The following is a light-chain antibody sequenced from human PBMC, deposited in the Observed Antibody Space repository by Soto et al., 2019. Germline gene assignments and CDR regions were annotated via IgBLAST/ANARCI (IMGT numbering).Light chain of an antibody. CDR1: SSDVGGYNY. CDR3: CSYADNYTYV. CDR2: DVT. Sequence: QSVLTQPRSVSGSPGQSVTMSCTGTSSDVGGYNYVSWYQQHPGKAPKLMIFDVTKRPSGVPDRFSGSKSGNTASLTISGLQAEDEADYYCCSYADNYTYVFGTGTKLTVL. V-gene: IGLV2-11*01. J-gene: IGLJ1*01.